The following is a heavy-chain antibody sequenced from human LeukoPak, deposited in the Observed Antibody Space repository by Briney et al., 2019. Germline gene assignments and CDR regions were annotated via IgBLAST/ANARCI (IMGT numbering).Heavy chain of an antibody. V-gene: IGHV3-23*01. J-gene: IGHJ4*02. CDR3: ANIVNWNYRFYFDY. D-gene: IGHD1-7*01. Sequence: PGGSLRLSCAASGFTFSSYAMSWVRQAPGKGLEWVSAISGSGGSTYYADSVKGRFTISRDNSKNTLYLQMNSLRAEDTAVYYCANIVNWNYRFYFDYWGQGTLVTVSS. CDR2: ISGSGGST. CDR1: GFTFSSYA.